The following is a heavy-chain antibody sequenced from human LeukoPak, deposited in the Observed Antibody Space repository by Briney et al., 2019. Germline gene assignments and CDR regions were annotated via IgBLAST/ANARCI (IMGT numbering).Heavy chain of an antibody. J-gene: IGHJ4*02. V-gene: IGHV4-34*01. CDR2: INHSGST. CDR3: ARGVYYGSGSFDY. Sequence: SETLSLTCAVYGGSFSGYYWSWIRQPPGKGLEWIGEINHSGSTNYNPSLKSRVTKSVDTSKNQFSLKLSSVTAADTAVYYCARGVYYGSGSFDYWGQGTLVTVSS. CDR1: GGSFSGYY. D-gene: IGHD3-10*01.